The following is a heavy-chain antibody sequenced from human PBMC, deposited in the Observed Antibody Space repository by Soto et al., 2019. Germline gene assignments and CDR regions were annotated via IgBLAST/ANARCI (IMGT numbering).Heavy chain of an antibody. CDR2: IYHSGST. CDR3: ASLMGYGDYYYYYGVDV. D-gene: IGHD4-17*01. CDR1: GGSISSSNW. J-gene: IGHJ6*02. Sequence: SETLSLTCAVSGGSISSSNWWSWVRQPPGKGLEWIGEIYHSGSTNYNPSLKSRVTISVDKSKNQFSLKLSSVTAADTAVYYCASLMGYGDYYYYYGVDVWGQGTTVNV. V-gene: IGHV4-4*02.